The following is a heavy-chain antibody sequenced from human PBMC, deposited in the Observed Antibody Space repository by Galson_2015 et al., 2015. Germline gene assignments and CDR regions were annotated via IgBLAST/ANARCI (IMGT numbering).Heavy chain of an antibody. CDR2: ISVYNGDT. Sequence: SVKVSCKASGYTFTTYGLSWVRQAPGQGLEWMGWISVYNGDTNYAQKFQGRVTMTTDTSTSTAYMELRSLISDDTAVYYCARDRGPSFRYFSGSGSYYDSEYWGQGTLLTVSS. V-gene: IGHV1-18*04. CDR3: ARDRGPSFRYFSGSGSYYDSEY. CDR1: GYTFTTYG. D-gene: IGHD3-10*01. J-gene: IGHJ4*02.